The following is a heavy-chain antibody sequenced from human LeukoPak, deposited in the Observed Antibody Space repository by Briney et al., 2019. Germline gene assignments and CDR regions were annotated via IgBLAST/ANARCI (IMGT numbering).Heavy chain of an antibody. CDR1: GFTFSSYW. Sequence: GGSLRLSCAASGFTFSSYWMHWVRQAPGKGLVWVSRIKSDGSSTAYADSVKGRFTISRDNSKNTLYLQMNSLRSEDTALYYCAKDLSNWNDVTSPDYWGQGTLVTVSS. CDR3: AKDLSNWNDVTSPDY. D-gene: IGHD1-1*01. V-gene: IGHV3-74*01. J-gene: IGHJ4*02. CDR2: IKSDGSST.